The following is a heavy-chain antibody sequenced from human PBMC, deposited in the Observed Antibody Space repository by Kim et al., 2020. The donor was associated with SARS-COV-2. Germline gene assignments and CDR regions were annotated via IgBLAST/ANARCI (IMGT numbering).Heavy chain of an antibody. CDR2: IYYNGNT. Sequence: SETLSLTCTVSGGSLTTRGYYWSWIRQHPGKGPEWIGYIYYNGNTLYNPSLSSRVTMSLDTAKNQFSLNLNVVTAADTAVYYCSRLADFWVYAMDVWGQGTTVIVSS. CDR3: SRLADFWVYAMDV. D-gene: IGHD7-27*01. V-gene: IGHV4-31*03. J-gene: IGHJ6*02. CDR1: GGSLTTRGYY.